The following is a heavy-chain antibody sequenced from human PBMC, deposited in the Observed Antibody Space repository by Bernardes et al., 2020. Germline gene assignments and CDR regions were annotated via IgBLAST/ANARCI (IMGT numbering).Heavy chain of an antibody. V-gene: IGHV3-48*03. CDR2: ISSSGYTI. CDR3: TSGAMVGGGHY. D-gene: IGHD5-18*01. CDR1: GFNFSSYE. Sequence: GGSLRLSCAASGFNFSSYEMNWVRQAPGKGLEWVSYISSSGYTIYYADSVKGRFTMSRDNAKNSLYLQMNSLKTEDTAVYYCTSGAMVGGGHYWGQGTLVTVSS. J-gene: IGHJ4*02.